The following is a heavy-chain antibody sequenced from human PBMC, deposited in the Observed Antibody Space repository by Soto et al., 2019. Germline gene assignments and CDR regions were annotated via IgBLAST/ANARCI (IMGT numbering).Heavy chain of an antibody. D-gene: IGHD1-26*01. V-gene: IGHV3-48*02. CDR1: GFTFSSYS. CDR3: SRDGGSINWFDP. Sequence: EVQLVESGGGLVQPGGSLRLSCAASGFTFSSYSMNWVRQAPGKGLEWVSCISSSSSTIYYADSVQGRFTIPRDKAKNSLNLQTNSLRDADTAVNDCSRDGGSINWFDPWGQRTLGTDAS. J-gene: IGHJ5*02. CDR2: ISSSSSTI.